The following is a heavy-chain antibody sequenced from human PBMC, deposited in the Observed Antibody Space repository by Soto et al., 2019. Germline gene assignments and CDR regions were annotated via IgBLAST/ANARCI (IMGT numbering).Heavy chain of an antibody. J-gene: IGHJ6*02. D-gene: IGHD6-6*01. CDR1: EFTFNNYA. Sequence: GGSLRLSCAASEFTFNNYAMTWVRQAPGKVLECVSSISDSGGTTNYADSVKGRFTISRDNSKNTLYLQMNSLRAEDTAVYYCARRQGPRPYYYAVDVWGQGTTVTVSS. V-gene: IGHV3-23*01. CDR2: ISDSGGTT. CDR3: ARRQGPRPYYYAVDV.